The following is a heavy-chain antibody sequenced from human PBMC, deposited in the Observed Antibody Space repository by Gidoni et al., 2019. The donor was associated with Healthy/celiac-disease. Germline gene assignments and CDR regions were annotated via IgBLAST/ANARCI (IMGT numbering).Heavy chain of an antibody. CDR3: ARVMYSSSWYFGTLSLLYYFDY. Sequence: GKGLEWVANIKQDGSEKYYVDSVKGRFTISRDNAKNSLYLQMNSLRAEDTAVYYCARVMYSSSWYFGTLSLLYYFDYWGQGTLVTVSS. D-gene: IGHD6-13*01. V-gene: IGHV3-7*01. J-gene: IGHJ4*02. CDR2: IKQDGSEK.